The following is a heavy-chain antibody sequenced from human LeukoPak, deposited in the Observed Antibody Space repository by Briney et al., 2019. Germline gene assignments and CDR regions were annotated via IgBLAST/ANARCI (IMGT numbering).Heavy chain of an antibody. CDR3: ATQWELLRKRFDY. J-gene: IGHJ4*02. CDR2: ISYDGSNK. CDR1: GFTFSSYA. Sequence: GGSLRLSCAASGFTFSSYAMHWVRQAPGKGLEWVAVISYDGSNKYYADSVKGRFTISRDNSKNTLYLQMNSLRAEDTAVYYCATQWELLRKRFDYWGQGTLVTVSS. D-gene: IGHD1-26*01. V-gene: IGHV3-30-3*01.